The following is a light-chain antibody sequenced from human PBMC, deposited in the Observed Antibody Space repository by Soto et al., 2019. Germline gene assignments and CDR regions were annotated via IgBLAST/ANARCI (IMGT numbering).Light chain of an antibody. J-gene: IGKJ2*01. CDR3: QQYNSLDT. CDR1: QSISIW. CDR2: KAS. V-gene: IGKV1-5*03. Sequence: DIQMTQSPSTLSASVGDRVTITCGASQSISIWLAWYQQKPGKAPKLLIYKASSLESGVPSRFSGSGSGTDFNLTISSLQPDDFETYYCQQYNSLDTFGQGTKVDIK.